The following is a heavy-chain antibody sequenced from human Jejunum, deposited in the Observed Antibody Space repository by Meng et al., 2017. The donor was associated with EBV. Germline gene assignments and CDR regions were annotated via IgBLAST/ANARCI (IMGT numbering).Heavy chain of an antibody. CDR3: ARYSSSSGWLDP. J-gene: IGHJ5*02. D-gene: IGHD6-19*01. V-gene: IGHV4-39*07. CDR1: GGSISNNLYY. CDR2: IYYSGNT. Sequence: QGQLKESGPGLVKSSETRSLTCTVSGGSISNNLYYWGWIRQPPGKGLEWIGTIYYSGNTYYSPSLKSRVTISVDTSKNQFSLQLNSVTAADTAVYYCARYSSSSGWLDPWGQGTLVTVSS.